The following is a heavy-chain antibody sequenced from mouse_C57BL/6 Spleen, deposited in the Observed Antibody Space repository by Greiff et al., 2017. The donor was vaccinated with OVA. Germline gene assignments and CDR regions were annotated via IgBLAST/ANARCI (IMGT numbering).Heavy chain of an antibody. J-gene: IGHJ3*01. Sequence: VQLKESGPGLVKPSQSLSLTCSVTGYSITSGYYWNWIRQLPGNKPEWMGYISYDGSNNYNPSLKNRISITRGTSKNQFFLKLNSVTTEDTATYYCARNYGSSFAWFADWGQGTLVTVSA. CDR3: ARNYGSSFAWFAD. CDR1: GYSITSGYY. D-gene: IGHD1-1*01. CDR2: ISYDGSN. V-gene: IGHV3-6*01.